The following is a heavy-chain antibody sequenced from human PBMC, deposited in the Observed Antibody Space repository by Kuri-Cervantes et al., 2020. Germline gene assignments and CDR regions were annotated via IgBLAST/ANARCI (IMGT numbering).Heavy chain of an antibody. V-gene: IGHV3-30-3*01. Sequence: GESLKISCAASGFTFSSYAMHWVRQAPGKGLEWVAVISYDGSNKYYADSVKGRFTISRDNAKSTLYLQMNSLTVEDTAIYYCTRARYYSGWESSWGQGTLVTVSS. CDR1: GFTFSSYA. J-gene: IGHJ4*02. CDR2: ISYDGSNK. CDR3: TRARYYSGWESS. D-gene: IGHD3-10*01.